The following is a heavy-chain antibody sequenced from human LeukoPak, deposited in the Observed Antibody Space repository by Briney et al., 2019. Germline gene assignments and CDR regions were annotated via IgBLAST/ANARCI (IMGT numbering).Heavy chain of an antibody. CDR3: ATADVYGEDSG. D-gene: IGHD2/OR15-2a*01. Sequence: GASVKVSCKASGYIFTTYGISWVRQAPGQELEWMGWISAYNGNTNYAQKLQGRVTMTTDTSTSTAYMELRSLRSDDTAVYYCATADVYGEDSGWGQGTLVTVSS. J-gene: IGHJ4*02. CDR1: GYIFTTYG. V-gene: IGHV1-18*01. CDR2: ISAYNGNT.